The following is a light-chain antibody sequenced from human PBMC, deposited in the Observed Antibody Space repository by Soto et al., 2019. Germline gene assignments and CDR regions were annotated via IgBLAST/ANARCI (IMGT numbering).Light chain of an antibody. J-gene: IGKJ4*01. CDR2: DAS. CDR3: QQRASWPLT. Sequence: EIELTQSPATLSLSPGERATLSCRASQSVGGRLGWYQQKPGRAPRLLIYDASIRATGIPARFSGSGSGTDFILTISSLEHEDFGVYYCQQRASWPLTFGGGTRVEI. CDR1: QSVGGR. V-gene: IGKV3-11*01.